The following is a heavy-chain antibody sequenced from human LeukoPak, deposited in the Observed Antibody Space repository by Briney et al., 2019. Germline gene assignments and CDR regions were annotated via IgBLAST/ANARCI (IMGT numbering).Heavy chain of an antibody. CDR3: ARAPGISGQQLNY. CDR1: GFTFSSYA. CDR2: TSSSGGST. Sequence: PGGSLRLSCAASGFTFSSYAMSWVRQGPGKGLEWVSGTSSSGGSTYYADSVKGRFTISRDNSKNTLSVQMNSLRAEDTAVYYCARAPGISGQQLNYWGQGTLVTVSS. J-gene: IGHJ4*02. V-gene: IGHV3-23*01. D-gene: IGHD6-13*01.